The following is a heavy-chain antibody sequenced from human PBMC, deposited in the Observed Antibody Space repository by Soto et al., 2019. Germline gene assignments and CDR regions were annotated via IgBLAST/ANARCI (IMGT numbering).Heavy chain of an antibody. CDR3: VGWFGEYRALRWYFDL. V-gene: IGHV4-39*01. J-gene: IGHJ2*01. CDR2: IYYSGST. CDR1: GGSISSSSYY. Sequence: SETLSLTCNVSGGSISSSSYYWGWIRQPPGKGLEWIGSIYYSGSTYYNPSLKSRVTISVDTSKNQFSLKLSSVTAADTAVYYCVGWFGEYRALRWYFDLWGRGTLVTVSS. D-gene: IGHD3-10*01.